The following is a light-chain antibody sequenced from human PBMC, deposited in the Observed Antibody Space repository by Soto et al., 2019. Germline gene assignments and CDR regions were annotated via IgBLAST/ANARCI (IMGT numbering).Light chain of an antibody. CDR1: QRISTN. Sequence: IVMTQSPDTLSVSPGEGATLSCRASQRISTNLAWYQQRPGQAPRLLIYGASSRATGIPDRFSGSGSGTDFTLTISRLEPEDFAVYYCQQYGSSPWTFGQGTKVDIK. CDR2: GAS. V-gene: IGKV3-20*01. CDR3: QQYGSSPWT. J-gene: IGKJ1*01.